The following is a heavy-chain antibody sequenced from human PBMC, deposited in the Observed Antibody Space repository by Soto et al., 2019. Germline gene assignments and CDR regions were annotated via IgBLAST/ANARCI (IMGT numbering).Heavy chain of an antibody. D-gene: IGHD4-17*01. V-gene: IGHV3-15*01. CDR2: IKSKTDGGTT. J-gene: IGHJ2*01. CDR3: TTRSAVTTPGYLYFDL. Sequence: PGGSLRLSCAASGFTFSNAWMSWVRQAPGKGLEWVGRIKSKTDGGTTDYAAPVKGRFTISRDDSKNTLYLQMNSLKTEDTAVYYCTTRSAVTTPGYLYFDLWGRGTLVTVSS. CDR1: GFTFSNAW.